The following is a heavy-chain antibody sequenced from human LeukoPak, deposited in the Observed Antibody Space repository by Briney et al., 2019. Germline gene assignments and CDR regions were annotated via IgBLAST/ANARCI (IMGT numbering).Heavy chain of an antibody. Sequence: SETLSLTCTVSGGSISSSSYYWGWIRQPPGKGLEWIGSIYYSGSTYYNPSLKSRVTISVDTPKNQFSLKLSSVTAADTAVYFCARGTYDSRGYYSDYHFYMELWGKGTTVTVSS. CDR2: IYYSGST. J-gene: IGHJ6*03. D-gene: IGHD3-22*01. V-gene: IGHV4-39*07. CDR1: GGSISSSSYY. CDR3: ARGTYDSRGYYSDYHFYMEL.